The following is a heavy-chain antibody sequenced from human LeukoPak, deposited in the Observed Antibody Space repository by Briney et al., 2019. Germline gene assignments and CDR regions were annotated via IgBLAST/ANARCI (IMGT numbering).Heavy chain of an antibody. CDR1: GGSIRSDDFY. CDR3: ARDKWVRVGNSWRHYAMDV. CDR2: MYYSGST. J-gene: IGHJ6*02. D-gene: IGHD6-13*01. V-gene: IGHV4-30-4*08. Sequence: SETLSLTCTVSGGSIRSDDFYWTWIRQPPGKGLEWIGYMYYSGSTYYNPSLKTRISISEDTSKSQISLKLTSVTAADTAVYYCARDKWVRVGNSWRHYAMDVWGQGTTVTVSS.